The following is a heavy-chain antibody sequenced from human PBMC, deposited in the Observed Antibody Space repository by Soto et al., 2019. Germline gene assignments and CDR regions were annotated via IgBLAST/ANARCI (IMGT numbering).Heavy chain of an antibody. Sequence: QVQLQQWGAGLLKPSETLSLTCAVYGGSFSGYYWSWIRQPPGKGLEWIGEINHSGSTNYNPSLKSRVTISVDTSKYQFSLKLSSVTAADTAVYYCARYLRYSGSYYGRDWGQGTLVTVSS. J-gene: IGHJ4*02. D-gene: IGHD1-26*01. CDR1: GGSFSGYY. V-gene: IGHV4-34*01. CDR3: ARYLRYSGSYYGRD. CDR2: INHSGST.